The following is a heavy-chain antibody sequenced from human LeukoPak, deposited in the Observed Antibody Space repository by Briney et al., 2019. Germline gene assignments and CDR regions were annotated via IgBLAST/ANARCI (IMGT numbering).Heavy chain of an antibody. CDR1: GYSLTSYW. Sequence: GESLKISCKGSGYSLTSYWIGWVRQMPGKGLEWMGIIYPGDSDTRYSPSFQGQVTISADKSISTAYLQWSSLKASDTAMYYCARNCDSSGYYTDYWGQGTLVTISS. CDR3: ARNCDSSGYYTDY. CDR2: IYPGDSDT. V-gene: IGHV5-51*01. D-gene: IGHD3-22*01. J-gene: IGHJ4*02.